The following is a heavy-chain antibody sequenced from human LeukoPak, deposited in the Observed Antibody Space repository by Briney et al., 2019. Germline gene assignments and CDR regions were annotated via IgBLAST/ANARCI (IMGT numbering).Heavy chain of an antibody. V-gene: IGHV1-69*04. CDR2: TIPILGIA. CDR1: GGTFSSYA. J-gene: IGHJ4*02. CDR3: ARARPYYYGSSGYYSIDLDY. Sequence: SVKVSCKASGGTFSSYAISWVRQAPGQGLEWMGRTIPILGIANYAQKFQGRVTITADKSTSTAYMELSSLRSEDTAVYYCARARPYYYGSSGYYSIDLDYWGQGTLVTVSS. D-gene: IGHD3-22*01.